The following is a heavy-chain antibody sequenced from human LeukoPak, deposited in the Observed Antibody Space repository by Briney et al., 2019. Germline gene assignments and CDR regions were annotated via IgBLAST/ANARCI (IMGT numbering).Heavy chain of an antibody. CDR3: ARITGTTTYSRFDP. CDR2: INPNSGGT. V-gene: IGHV1-2*02. Sequence: ASVKVSCKASGYTFTGYYMHWVRQAPGQGLEWMGWINPNSGGTNYAQKFQGRVTMTRDTSISTAYMELSRLRSDDTAVYYCARITGTTTYSRFDPWGQGTLVTVSS. D-gene: IGHD1-20*01. CDR1: GYTFTGYY. J-gene: IGHJ5*02.